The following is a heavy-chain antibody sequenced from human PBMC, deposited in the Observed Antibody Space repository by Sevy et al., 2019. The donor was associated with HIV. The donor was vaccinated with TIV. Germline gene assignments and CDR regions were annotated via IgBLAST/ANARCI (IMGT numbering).Heavy chain of an antibody. J-gene: IGHJ4*02. D-gene: IGHD3-22*01. CDR3: AWYFDRSGYYGFDY. CDR2: INWNGANT. V-gene: IGHV3-20*04. Sequence: GGSLRLSCAASGFTFDEYGMSWVRQVPGKGLEWVSGINWNGANTGYADSMRGRFTISRDNAKNSLYLQMNSLRVEDTALYYCAWYFDRSGYYGFDYWGQGTLVTVSS. CDR1: GFTFDEYG.